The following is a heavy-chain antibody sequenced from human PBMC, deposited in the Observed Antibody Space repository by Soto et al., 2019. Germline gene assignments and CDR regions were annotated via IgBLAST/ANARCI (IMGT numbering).Heavy chain of an antibody. D-gene: IGHD3-22*01. CDR3: ARFSIDSSGYLDY. J-gene: IGHJ4*02. V-gene: IGHV3-23*01. Sequence: GGSLRLSCAASGFTFGNYAFSWVRQAPGKGLEWVSVISGGGDYTNYADSVKGRFTTSRDNAKNSLYLQMNSLRAEDTAVYYCARFSIDSSGYLDYWGQGTLVTVSS. CDR1: GFTFGNYA. CDR2: ISGGGDYT.